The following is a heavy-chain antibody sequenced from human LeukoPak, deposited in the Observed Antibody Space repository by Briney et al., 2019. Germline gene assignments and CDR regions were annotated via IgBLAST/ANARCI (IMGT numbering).Heavy chain of an antibody. CDR3: XXXXVXAAAFDY. CDR2: IKSKTDGGTT. Sequence: GGSLRLSCAASGFTFSNAWMSWVRQAPGKGLEWVGRIKSKTDGGTTDYAAPVKGRFTISRDDSKNTLYLQMNSLKTDDTAAXYXXXXXVXAAAFDYWGQGTLVTVSS. CDR1: GFTFSNAW. J-gene: IGHJ4*02. D-gene: IGHD6-25*01. V-gene: IGHV3-15*01.